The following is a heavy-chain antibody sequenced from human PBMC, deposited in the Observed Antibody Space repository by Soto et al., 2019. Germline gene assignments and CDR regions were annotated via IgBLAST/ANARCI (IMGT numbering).Heavy chain of an antibody. CDR3: ATGITIFGVVIIPYYYGMDV. J-gene: IGHJ6*02. V-gene: IGHV3-23*01. CDR2: FSGSGGST. Sequence: PGGSLRLSCAASGFTFSSYAMSWVRQAPGKGLEWVSAFSGSGGSTYYADSVKGRFTISRDNSKNTLYLQMNSLRAEDTAVYYCATGITIFGVVIIPYYYGMDVWGQGTTVTVSS. CDR1: GFTFSSYA. D-gene: IGHD3-3*01.